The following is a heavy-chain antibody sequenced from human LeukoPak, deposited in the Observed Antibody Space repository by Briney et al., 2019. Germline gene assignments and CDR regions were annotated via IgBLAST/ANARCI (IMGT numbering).Heavy chain of an antibody. V-gene: IGHV3-23*01. D-gene: IGHD3-22*01. Sequence: SGGSLRLSCAASGFTFSSYEMNWVRQAPGKGLEWVSAISGSGGSTYYADSVKGRFTISRDNSKNTLYLQMNSLRAEDTAVYYCAKDQKASSGYYPFDYWGQGTLVTVSS. CDR3: AKDQKASSGYYPFDY. CDR1: GFTFSSYE. J-gene: IGHJ4*02. CDR2: ISGSGGST.